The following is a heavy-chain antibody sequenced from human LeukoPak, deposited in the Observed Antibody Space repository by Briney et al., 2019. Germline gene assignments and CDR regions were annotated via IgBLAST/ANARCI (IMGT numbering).Heavy chain of an antibody. J-gene: IGHJ5*01. CDR1: GYTFTGYY. Sequence: ASVKVSCKASGYTFTGYYMHWVRQAPGQGLEWMGWINPNSGGTNYAQKFQGWVTMTRDTSISTAYMELSRLRSDDTAVYYCARGLYSSSWYDCWGQGTLVTVSS. CDR3: ARGLYSSSWYDC. CDR2: INPNSGGT. D-gene: IGHD6-13*01. V-gene: IGHV1-2*04.